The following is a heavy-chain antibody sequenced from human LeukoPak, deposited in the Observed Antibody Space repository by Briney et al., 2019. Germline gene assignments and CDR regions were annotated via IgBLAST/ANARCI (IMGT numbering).Heavy chain of an antibody. CDR3: ATPYCSGISCLDAFNM. Sequence: PSQTLSLTCTVSAVSVSDGRYYWTCIRQHPGKGLEWIGYKYYSGSAKYNPSLKSRLTISIDTSKNRFSLQRRSVTPSVTATDYCATPYCSGISCLDAFNMWGQRTRVTVSS. D-gene: IGHD2-2*01. CDR1: AVSVSDGRYY. V-gene: IGHV4-31*03. J-gene: IGHJ3*02. CDR2: KYYSGSA.